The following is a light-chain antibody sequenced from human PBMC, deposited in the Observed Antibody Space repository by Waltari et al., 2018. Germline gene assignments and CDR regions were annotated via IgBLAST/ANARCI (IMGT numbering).Light chain of an antibody. CDR1: QSISSW. J-gene: IGKJ1*01. Sequence: DIQMPQSPSTLSASVGDSVTITCRAIQSISSWLAWYQQKPGKAPKLLIYRASTLESGVPSRFSGSGSGTDFTLTISSLQPDDSATYYCQQYSAYSWTFGQGTKVEIK. CDR2: RAS. V-gene: IGKV1-5*03. CDR3: QQYSAYSWT.